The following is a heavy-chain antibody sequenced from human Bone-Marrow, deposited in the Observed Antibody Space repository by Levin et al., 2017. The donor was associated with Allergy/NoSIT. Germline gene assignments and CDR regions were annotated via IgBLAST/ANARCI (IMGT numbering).Heavy chain of an antibody. D-gene: IGHD3-16*01. CDR2: IYSVGTT. J-gene: IGHJ4*02. CDR1: GFTVSNNY. CDR3: TGGPSGVRG. V-gene: IGHV3-53*01. Sequence: TGGSLRLSCAVSGFTVSNNYMSWVRQAPGAGLEWVSLIYSVGTTYYADSVKGRFTIFRDNSRNTLYLQMNSLRAEDTAVYYCTGGPSGVRGWGQGTLVTVSS.